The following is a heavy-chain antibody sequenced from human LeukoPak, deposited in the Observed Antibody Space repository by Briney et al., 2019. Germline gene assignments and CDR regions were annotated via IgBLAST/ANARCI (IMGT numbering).Heavy chain of an antibody. CDR1: GYTFINYY. Sequence: GASVKVSCKASGYTFINYYVHWVRQTPGQGLEWMGIINPSGGTTTYAQKIQGRVTLTRDTSTSTVYMELSSLRSDETSVYYCAREGYGSGRRLGMDVWGQGTTVTVSS. CDR3: AREGYGSGRRLGMDV. CDR2: INPSGGTT. J-gene: IGHJ6*02. D-gene: IGHD3-10*01. V-gene: IGHV1-46*01.